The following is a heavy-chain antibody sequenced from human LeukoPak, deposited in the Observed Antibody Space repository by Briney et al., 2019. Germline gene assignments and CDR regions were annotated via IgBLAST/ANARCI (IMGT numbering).Heavy chain of an antibody. D-gene: IGHD5-12*01. V-gene: IGHV3-21*01. CDR3: ASPRGYGNAFDI. J-gene: IGHJ3*02. CDR1: GFTFSSYS. Sequence: GGSLRLSCAASGFTFSSYSMNWVRQAPGKGLEWVSSISSSSSYIYYADSVKGRFTISGDNAKNSLYLQMNSLRAEDTAVYYCASPRGYGNAFDIWGQGTMVTVSS. CDR2: ISSSSSYI.